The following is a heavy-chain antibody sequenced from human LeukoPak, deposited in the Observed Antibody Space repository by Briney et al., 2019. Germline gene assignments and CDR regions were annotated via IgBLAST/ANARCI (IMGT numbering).Heavy chain of an antibody. CDR1: GGTFSSYA. J-gene: IGHJ4*02. CDR3: ARDGILFWGSGYTDY. CDR2: INPNSGGT. Sequence: EASVKVSCKASGGTFSSYAISWVRQAPGQGLEWMGWINPNSGGTNYAQKFQGRVTMTRDTSISTAYMELSRLRSDDTAVYYCARDGILFWGSGYTDYWGQGTLVTVSS. V-gene: IGHV1-2*02. D-gene: IGHD3-22*01.